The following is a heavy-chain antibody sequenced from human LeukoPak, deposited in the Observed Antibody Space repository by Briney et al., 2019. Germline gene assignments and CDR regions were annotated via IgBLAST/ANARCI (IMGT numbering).Heavy chain of an antibody. V-gene: IGHV4-61*02. CDR1: GGSISSGSSF. CDR2: IYTGGST. J-gene: IGHJ5*02. CDR3: ARDVGGSYYDWFDP. D-gene: IGHD1-26*01. Sequence: SETLSLTCTVSGGSISSGSSFWTWIRQPAGKGLEWIGRIYTGGSTNYNPSLKSRVTISVDTSKNQFSLKLSSVTAADTAVYYCARDVGGSYYDWFDPWGQGTLVTVSS.